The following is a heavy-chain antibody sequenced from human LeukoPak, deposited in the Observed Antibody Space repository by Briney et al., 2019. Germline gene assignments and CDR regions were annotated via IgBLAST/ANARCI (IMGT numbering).Heavy chain of an antibody. V-gene: IGHV3-23*01. J-gene: IGHJ4*02. Sequence: PGGSLRLSCAASGFTFSSYAMSWVRQAPGKGLEWVSAISGSGGSTYYADSVKGRFTISRDNSKNTLYLQMNSLRAEDTAVYYCAKGKGLGYCSSTSCYPFDYWGQGTLVTVSS. CDR2: ISGSGGST. CDR1: GFTFSSYA. CDR3: AKGKGLGYCSSTSCYPFDY. D-gene: IGHD2-2*01.